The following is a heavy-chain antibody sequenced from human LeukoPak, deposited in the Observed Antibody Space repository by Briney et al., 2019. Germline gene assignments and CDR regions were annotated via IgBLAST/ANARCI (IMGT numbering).Heavy chain of an antibody. J-gene: IGHJ5*02. V-gene: IGHV6-1*01. D-gene: IGHD3-9*01. CDR3: VRSRYLDWFDP. CDR2: TYYRSKWYN. Sequence: SQTLSLTCDISGDSFSTNTAAWSWIRQSPSRGLEWLGRTYYRSKWYNDYAVSVKSRIIINANISKNQLSLQLNSVTPEDTAVYYCVRSRYLDWFDPWGLGTLVTVSS. CDR1: GDSFSTNTAA.